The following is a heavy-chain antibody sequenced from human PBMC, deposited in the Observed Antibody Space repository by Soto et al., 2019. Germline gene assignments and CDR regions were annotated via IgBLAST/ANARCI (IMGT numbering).Heavy chain of an antibody. Sequence: GASVTVSCKASGYTFTSYAMHWVRQAPGQRLEWMGWISGYNGNTNYAERLQGRVTMTTDTSTSTAYMELRSLRYDDTAVYYCAREGQLGYWGQGTPVTVSS. CDR1: GYTFTSYA. CDR2: ISGYNGNT. CDR3: AREGQLGY. D-gene: IGHD6-6*01. J-gene: IGHJ4*02. V-gene: IGHV1-18*01.